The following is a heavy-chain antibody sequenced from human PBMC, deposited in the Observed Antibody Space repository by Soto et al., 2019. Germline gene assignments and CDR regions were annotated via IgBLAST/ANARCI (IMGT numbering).Heavy chain of an antibody. V-gene: IGHV1-18*01. Sequence: VKVSCKASGYTFTSYGISWVRQAPGQGLEWMGWISAGNGNTKYSQKFQGRVTITRDTSASTAYMELSSLRSEDTAVYYCASFRGTLYYFDYWGQGTLVTVSS. CDR3: ASFRGTLYYFDY. J-gene: IGHJ4*02. CDR1: GYTFTSYG. CDR2: ISAGNGNT.